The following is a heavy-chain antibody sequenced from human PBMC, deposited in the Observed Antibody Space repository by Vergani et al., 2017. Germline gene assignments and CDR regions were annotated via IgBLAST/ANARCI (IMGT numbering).Heavy chain of an antibody. J-gene: IGHJ4*02. V-gene: IGHV4-4*09. CDR3: ACLYCSSTSCYPDYYFDY. CDR1: GGSISSYY. D-gene: IGHD2-2*01. CDR2: IYTSGST. Sequence: QVQLQESGPGLVKPSETLSLTCTVSGGSISSYYWSWIRQPPWKGLKWIGYIYTSGSTNYNPSLKSLVTISVDPSKNPFSLKLSSVTAADTAVYYFACLYCSSTSCYPDYYFDYWGQGTLVTVSS.